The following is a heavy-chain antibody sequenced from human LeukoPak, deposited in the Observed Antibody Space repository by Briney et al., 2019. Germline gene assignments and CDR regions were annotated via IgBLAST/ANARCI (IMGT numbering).Heavy chain of an antibody. CDR2: ISSSSSYI. D-gene: IGHD3-22*01. V-gene: IGHV3-21*01. Sequence: GGSLRLSCAASGFTFSSYSMNWVRQAPGKGLEWVSSISSSSSYIYYADSLKGRFTISRDNAKNSLYLQMNSLRAEDTAVYYCARDASSGLCDYWGQGTLVTVSS. CDR1: GFTFSSYS. CDR3: ARDASSGLCDY. J-gene: IGHJ4*02.